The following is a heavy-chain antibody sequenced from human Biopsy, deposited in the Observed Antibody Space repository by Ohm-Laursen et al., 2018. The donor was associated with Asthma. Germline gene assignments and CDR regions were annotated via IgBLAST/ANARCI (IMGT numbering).Heavy chain of an antibody. J-gene: IGHJ6*02. CDR1: GGTFSSYA. V-gene: IGHV1-69*05. Sequence: GASVKVSCKASGGTFSSYAISWVRQAPGQGLEWMGGIIPIFGTANYAQKFQGRVTMTRDTSTSTVYMELSSLRSEDTAVYYCARGGYYGDRRHHNGLDVWGQGTTVTVSS. D-gene: IGHD4-17*01. CDR2: IIPIFGTA. CDR3: ARGGYYGDRRHHNGLDV.